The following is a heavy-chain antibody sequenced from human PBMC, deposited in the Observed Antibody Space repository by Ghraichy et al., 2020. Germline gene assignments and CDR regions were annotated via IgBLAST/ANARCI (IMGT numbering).Heavy chain of an antibody. CDR1: GFTFSNAW. CDR3: TTVPPLSSMDV. J-gene: IGHJ6*02. D-gene: IGHD3-10*02. V-gene: IGHV3-15*01. Sequence: GESLNISCAASGFTFSNAWMSWVRQAPGKGLEWVGRIKSKTDGGTTDYAAPVKGRFTISRDDSKNTLYLQMNSLKTEDTAVYYCTTVPPLSSMDVWGQGTTVTVSS. CDR2: IKSKTDGGTT.